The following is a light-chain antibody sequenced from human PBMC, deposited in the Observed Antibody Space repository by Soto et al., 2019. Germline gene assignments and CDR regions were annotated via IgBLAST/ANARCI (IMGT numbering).Light chain of an antibody. V-gene: IGKV3-20*01. Sequence: EIVLTQSPGTLSLSPGERATLSCRASQSISSNYLAWYQQRPGQAPRLLIFGASYRATSIPDRFSGSGSGTDFTLTISRREPEVFEVYSCQRYSSSPRDFISAPGTRVNS. CDR3: QRYSSSPRDFI. CDR2: GAS. J-gene: IGKJ3*01. CDR1: QSISSNY.